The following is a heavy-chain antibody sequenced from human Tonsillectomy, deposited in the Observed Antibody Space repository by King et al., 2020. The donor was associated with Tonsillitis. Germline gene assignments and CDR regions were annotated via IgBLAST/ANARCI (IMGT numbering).Heavy chain of an antibody. D-gene: IGHD2-21*01. CDR1: GFTFSSYW. J-gene: IGHJ6*02. V-gene: IGHV3-74*03. CDR2: INYDGSST. CDR3: ARTISSGDYGMDV. Sequence: VQLVESGGGLVQPGGSLRVSCAASGFTFSSYWMHWVRQAPGKGLVWVSRINYDGSSTTYADSVKGRFTISRDNAKNTLYLQMNSLRVEDPALYYCARTISSGDYGMDVWGQGTTVTVS.